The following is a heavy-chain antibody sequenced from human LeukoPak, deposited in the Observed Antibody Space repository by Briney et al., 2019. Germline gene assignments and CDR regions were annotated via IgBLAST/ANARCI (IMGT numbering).Heavy chain of an antibody. D-gene: IGHD4-17*01. Sequence: SETLSLTCTVSGYSISSGYYWGWIRQPPGKGLEWIGSIYHSGSTCYNPSLKSRVTISVDTSKNQFSLKLSSVTAADTAVYYCARDGDYVGYYYYYVDVWGKGTTVTVSS. J-gene: IGHJ6*03. V-gene: IGHV4-38-2*02. CDR1: GYSISSGYY. CDR2: IYHSGST. CDR3: ARDGDYVGYYYYYVDV.